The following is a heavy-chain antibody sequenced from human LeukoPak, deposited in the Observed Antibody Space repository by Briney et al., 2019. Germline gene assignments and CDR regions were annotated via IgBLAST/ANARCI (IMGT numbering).Heavy chain of an antibody. Sequence: GGSLRLSCAASGFTFSSYWMSWVRQAPGKGLEWVANITQDGGETYYVDSVKGRFTISRDNAKNSLYLQMNSLRAEDTAVDYCARDPGYSYCWGYFDYWGQGTLVTVSS. V-gene: IGHV3-7*01. CDR3: ARDPGYSYCWGYFDY. J-gene: IGHJ4*02. CDR2: ITQDGGET. D-gene: IGHD5-18*01. CDR1: GFTFSSYW.